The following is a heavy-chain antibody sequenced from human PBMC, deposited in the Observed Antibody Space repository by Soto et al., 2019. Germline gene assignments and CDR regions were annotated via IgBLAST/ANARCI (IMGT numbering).Heavy chain of an antibody. Sequence: QVQLVESGGGVVQPGRSLRLSCAASGFTFSSYAMHWVRQAPGKGLEWVAVISYDGSNKYYADSVKGRFTISRDNSKNTLYLQMNILRAEDTAVYYCARDSCISTSCYAGGMDVWGQGTTVTVSS. V-gene: IGHV3-30-3*01. CDR2: ISYDGSNK. D-gene: IGHD2-2*01. CDR1: GFTFSSYA. J-gene: IGHJ6*02. CDR3: ARDSCISTSCYAGGMDV.